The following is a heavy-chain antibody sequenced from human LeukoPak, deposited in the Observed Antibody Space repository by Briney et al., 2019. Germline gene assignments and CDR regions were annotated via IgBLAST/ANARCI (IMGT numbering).Heavy chain of an antibody. J-gene: IGHJ4*02. CDR1: GFTFSNYG. Sequence: GGSLRLSCAASGFTFSNYGMHWVRQAPGKGLEWVAVISYDGNNKYYTDSVKGRFTISRDNSKNTLYLQMNSLRAEDTAVYYCAKAQAYYYGSGSLDYWGQGTLVTVSS. D-gene: IGHD3-10*01. CDR3: AKAQAYYYGSGSLDY. V-gene: IGHV3-30*18. CDR2: ISYDGNNK.